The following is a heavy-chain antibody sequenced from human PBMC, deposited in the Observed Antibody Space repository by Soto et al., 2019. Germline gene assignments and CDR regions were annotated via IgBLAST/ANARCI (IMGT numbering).Heavy chain of an antibody. V-gene: IGHV4-34*01. CDR1: GGSLSGYY. CDR3: ARGQEGVVATH. D-gene: IGHD5-12*01. J-gene: IGHJ4*02. CDR2: IKDGGRT. Sequence: QVQLQQWGAGLLKPSETLSLNCAVNGGSLSGYYWSWIRQPPGKGLEWIGEIKDGGRTNYSPSLKGRATISSDTSNNPCSLRMYSVTAADTGVYYCARGQEGVVATHWDQGTLVTVSS.